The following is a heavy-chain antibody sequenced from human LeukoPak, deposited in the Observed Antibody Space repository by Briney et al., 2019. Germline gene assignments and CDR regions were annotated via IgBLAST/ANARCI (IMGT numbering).Heavy chain of an antibody. CDR1: GYSFTSYW. J-gene: IGHJ5*02. CDR2: IYPGDSDT. D-gene: IGHD2-2*01. Sequence: GESLKISCKGSGYSFTSYWIGWVRQMPGKGLEWMGIIYPGDSDTRYSPSFQGQVTISADKSISTAYLQWSSLKASDTAMYYCARQYCSSTSCHGNWFDPWGQGTLVIVSS. V-gene: IGHV5-51*01. CDR3: ARQYCSSTSCHGNWFDP.